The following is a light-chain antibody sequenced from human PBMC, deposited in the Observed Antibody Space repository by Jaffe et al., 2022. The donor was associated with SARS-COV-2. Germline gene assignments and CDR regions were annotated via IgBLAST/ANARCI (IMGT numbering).Light chain of an antibody. CDR2: AAS. CDR1: QSINKF. Sequence: DIQVTQSPSSLSASVGDRVTITCRASQSINKFLNWYQQKPGKAPKLLISAASSLQSGVPLRFSGSGSGTEFTLTIGSLQPEDFATYYCQQSYTTWTFGQGTKVDIK. J-gene: IGKJ1*01. CDR3: QQSYTTWT. V-gene: IGKV1-39*01.